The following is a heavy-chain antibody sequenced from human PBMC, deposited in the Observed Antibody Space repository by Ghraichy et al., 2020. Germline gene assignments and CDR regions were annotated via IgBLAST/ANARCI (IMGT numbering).Heavy chain of an antibody. D-gene: IGHD3-22*01. J-gene: IGHJ4*02. Sequence: GGSLRLSCAASGFTFSSYAMSWVRQAPGKGLEWVSGISGSGGSTYYADSVKGRFTISRDNSKNTLYLQMNSLRAEDTAVYYCAKVNTYYYDSSGYFPLDYWGQGTLVTVSS. V-gene: IGHV3-23*01. CDR2: ISGSGGST. CDR3: AKVNTYYYDSSGYFPLDY. CDR1: GFTFSSYA.